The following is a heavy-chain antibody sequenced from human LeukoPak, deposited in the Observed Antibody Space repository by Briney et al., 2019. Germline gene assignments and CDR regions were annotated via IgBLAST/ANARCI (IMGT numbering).Heavy chain of an antibody. D-gene: IGHD2-8*02. Sequence: GGSLRLSCAASGFTFSSYGMHWVRQAPGKGLEWVAVISYDGSNKYYADSVMGRFTISRDNSKNTLYLQMNSLRAEDTAVYYCYWYFDAFDIWGQGTMVTVSS. CDR1: GFTFSSYG. V-gene: IGHV3-30*03. CDR2: ISYDGSNK. CDR3: YWYFDAFDI. J-gene: IGHJ3*02.